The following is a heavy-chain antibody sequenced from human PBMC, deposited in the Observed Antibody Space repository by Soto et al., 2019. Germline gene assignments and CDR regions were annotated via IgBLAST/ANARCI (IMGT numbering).Heavy chain of an antibody. J-gene: IGHJ5*02. Sequence: SETLSLTCTVSGGSISSSSYYWGWIRQPPGKGLEWIGSIYYSGSTYYNPSLKSRVTISVDTSKNQFSLKLSSVTAADTAVYYCARLIAARTNNWFDPWGQGTLVTVSS. V-gene: IGHV4-39*01. CDR1: GGSISSSSYY. D-gene: IGHD6-6*01. CDR3: ARLIAARTNNWFDP. CDR2: IYYSGST.